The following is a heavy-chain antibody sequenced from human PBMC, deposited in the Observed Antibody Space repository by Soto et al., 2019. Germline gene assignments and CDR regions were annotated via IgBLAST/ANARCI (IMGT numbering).Heavy chain of an antibody. Sequence: EVLLVESGGGLVQPGGSLRLSCAASGITVSNNYMSWVRQAPGKGLECVSLIYSNGDTRYADSVKGRFTISRDNSKNTVYLQMNSLRAEDTAVYYCARDPPGIAAAGGGWGQGTTVTVSS. CDR3: ARDPPGIAAAGGG. CDR2: IYSNGDT. CDR1: GITVSNNY. V-gene: IGHV3-66*01. J-gene: IGHJ6*02. D-gene: IGHD6-13*01.